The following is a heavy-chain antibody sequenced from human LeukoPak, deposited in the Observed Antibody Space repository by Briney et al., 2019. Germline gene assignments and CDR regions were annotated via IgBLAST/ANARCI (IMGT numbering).Heavy chain of an antibody. CDR1: GGSFSGYY. CDR3: ARVRFLEWLLYERYYFDY. Sequence: SETLSLTCAVYGGSFSGYYWSWNRQPPGKGLEWIGEINHSGSTNYNPSLKSRVTISVDTSKNQFSLKLSSVTAADTAVYYCARVRFLEWLLYERYYFDYWGQGTLVTVSS. CDR2: INHSGST. D-gene: IGHD3-3*01. V-gene: IGHV4-34*01. J-gene: IGHJ4*02.